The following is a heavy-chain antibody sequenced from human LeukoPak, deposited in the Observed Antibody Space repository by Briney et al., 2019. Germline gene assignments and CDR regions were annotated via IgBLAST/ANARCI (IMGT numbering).Heavy chain of an antibody. D-gene: IGHD6-13*01. CDR2: IYYNGGT. CDR3: ARELTTSSSWTRGDY. CDR1: GDSISSGTYY. J-gene: IGHJ4*02. V-gene: IGHV4-39*07. Sequence: LETLSLTCTVSGDSISSGTYYWGWIRQPPGKGLEWIGNIYYNGGTYYSPSLKSRVTISVDPSKNQFSLKLSSVTAADTAVYYCARELTTSSSWTRGDYWGQGTLVTVSS.